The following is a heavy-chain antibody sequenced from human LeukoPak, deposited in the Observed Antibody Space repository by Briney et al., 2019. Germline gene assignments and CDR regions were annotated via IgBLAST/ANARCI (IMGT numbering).Heavy chain of an antibody. J-gene: IGHJ3*02. D-gene: IGHD3-3*01. CDR3: ARGRFLDAFDI. V-gene: IGHV4-59*01. Sequence: SETLSLTCTVSGGSISSYYWSRIRQPPGKGLEWIGYIYYSGSTKYKPSLKSRVTISVDTSKNQFSLKLSSVTAADTAVYYCARGRFLDAFDIWGQGTMVTVSS. CDR2: IYYSGST. CDR1: GGSISSYY.